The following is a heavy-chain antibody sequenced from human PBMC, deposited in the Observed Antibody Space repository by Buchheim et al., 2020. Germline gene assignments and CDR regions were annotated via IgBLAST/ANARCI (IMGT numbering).Heavy chain of an antibody. CDR2: ISYDGSNK. CDR3: AKDGSSLYYYYGMDV. J-gene: IGHJ6*02. Sequence: QVQLVESGGGVVQPGRSLRLSCAASGFTFSSYGMHWVRQAPGKGLEWVAVISYDGSNKYYADSVKGRFPISRANSKNTLYLQMNSLRAEDTAVYYCAKDGSSLYYYYGMDVWGQGTT. CDR1: GFTFSSYG. D-gene: IGHD2-2*01. V-gene: IGHV3-30*18.